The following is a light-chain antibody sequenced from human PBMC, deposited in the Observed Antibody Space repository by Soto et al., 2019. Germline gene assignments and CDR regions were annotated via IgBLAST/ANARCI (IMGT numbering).Light chain of an antibody. CDR2: AAS. V-gene: IGKV1-9*01. CDR3: QQLNSFPIT. J-gene: IGKJ5*01. Sequence: DRPLNQAPSFVSATAGDRVTVTCRASQVISSYLAWYQQKPGRAPKLLIYAASTLQSGVPSRFSGSGSGTEFTLTITSLQPEDFATYYCQQLNSFPITFAQGTRLEVK. CDR1: QVISSY.